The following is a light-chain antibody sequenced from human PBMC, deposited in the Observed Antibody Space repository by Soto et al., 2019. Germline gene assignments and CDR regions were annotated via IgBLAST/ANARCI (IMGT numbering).Light chain of an antibody. J-gene: IGLJ2*01. CDR3: AAWGDSLNAVV. CDR2: STD. CDR1: SSDIGNNA. Sequence: QAVVSQPPSASGTRGQRVTISCSGSSSDIGNNAVNWYQQLPGTAPKLLIYSTDQRPSGVPDRFSGSKSGTSASLAISGLQSEDEADYYCAAWGDSLNAVVFGGGTKVTVL. V-gene: IGLV1-44*01.